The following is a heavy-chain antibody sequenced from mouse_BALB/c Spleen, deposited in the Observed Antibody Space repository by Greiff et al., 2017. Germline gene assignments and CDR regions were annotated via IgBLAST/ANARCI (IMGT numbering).Heavy chain of an antibody. CDR1: GFSLTSYG. CDR2: IWAGGST. D-gene: IGHD2-12*01. CDR3: AREAGRRGDAMDY. J-gene: IGHJ4*01. Sequence: VQLQQSGPGLVAPSQSLSITCTVSGFSLTSYGVHWVRQPPGKGLEWLGVIWAGGSTNYNSALMSRLSISKDNSKSQVFLKMNSLQTDDTAMYYCAREAGRRGDAMDYWGQGTSVTVSS. V-gene: IGHV2-9*02.